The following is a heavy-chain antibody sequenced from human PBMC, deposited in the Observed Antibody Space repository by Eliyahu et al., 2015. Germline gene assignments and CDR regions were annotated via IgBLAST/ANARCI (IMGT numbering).Heavy chain of an antibody. CDR1: GXSXXXGXXS. CDR3: ARGLYSSDVLGRRGAFDI. J-gene: IGHJ3*02. D-gene: IGHD6-25*01. Sequence: QVQLQESGPGXVKPSQTLSLTCTXXGXSXXXGXXSWSWIRQHPGKGLEWIGYIYYSGSTYYNPSLKSRVTISVDTSKNQFSLKLSSVTAADTAVYYCARGLYSSDVLGRRGAFDIWGQGTMVTVSS. CDR2: IYYSGST. V-gene: IGHV4-31*03.